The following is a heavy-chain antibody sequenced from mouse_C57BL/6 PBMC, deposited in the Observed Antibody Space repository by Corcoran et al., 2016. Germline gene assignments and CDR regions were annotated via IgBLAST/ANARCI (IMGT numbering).Heavy chain of an antibody. J-gene: IGHJ1*03. CDR3: ARSGTSWYFDV. Sequence: EVQLRQSGPELVKPGASVKIPCKASGYTFTDYNMDWVKQSHGKSLEWIGDINPNNGGTIYNQKFKGKATLTVDKSSSTAYMELRSLTSEDTAVYYCARSGTSWYFDVWGTGTTVTVSS. CDR2: INPNNGGT. V-gene: IGHV1-18*01. CDR1: GYTFTDYN. D-gene: IGHD4-1*01.